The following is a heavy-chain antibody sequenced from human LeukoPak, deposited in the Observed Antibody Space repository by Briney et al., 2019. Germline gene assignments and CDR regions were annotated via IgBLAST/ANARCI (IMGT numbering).Heavy chain of an antibody. CDR1: GFTFSSYG. Sequence: PGRSLRLSCAASGFTFSSYGMHWVRQAPGKGLEWVAVIWYDGSNKYYADSVKGRFTISRDNSKNTLYLQMNSLRAEDTAVYYCARDAYYYDSSGYYGGYFDYWGQGTLVTVSS. CDR2: IWYDGSNK. J-gene: IGHJ4*02. D-gene: IGHD3-22*01. CDR3: ARDAYYYDSSGYYGGYFDY. V-gene: IGHV3-33*01.